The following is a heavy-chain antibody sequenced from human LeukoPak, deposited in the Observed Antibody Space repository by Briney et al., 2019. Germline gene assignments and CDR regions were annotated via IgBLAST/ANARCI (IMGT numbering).Heavy chain of an antibody. CDR1: GFTFSSYA. V-gene: IGHV4-39*07. J-gene: IGHJ4*02. D-gene: IGHD3-3*01. CDR2: IYYSGST. Sequence: GSLRLSCAASGFTFSSYAMSWVRQPPGKGLEWIGSIYYSGSTYYNPSLKSRVTISVDTSKNQFSLKLSSVTAADTAVYYCARGQYDFWSGYYPTNYFDYWGQGTLVTVSS. CDR3: ARGQYDFWSGYYPTNYFDY.